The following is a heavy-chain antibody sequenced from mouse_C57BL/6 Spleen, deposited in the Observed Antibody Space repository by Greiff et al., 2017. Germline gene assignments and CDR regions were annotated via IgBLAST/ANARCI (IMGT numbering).Heavy chain of an antibody. CDR3: ARRDDYDGQGFFSY. J-gene: IGHJ3*01. Sequence: QVQLKESGPELVKPGASVKISCKASGYAFSSSWMNWVKQRPGKGLEWIGRIYPGDGDTNYNGKFTGKATLTAEKSSSTAYMQLSSLTSEDSAVYFCARRDDYDGQGFFSYWGQGTLVTVSA. CDR1: GYAFSSSW. V-gene: IGHV1-82*01. CDR2: IYPGDGDT. D-gene: IGHD2-4*01.